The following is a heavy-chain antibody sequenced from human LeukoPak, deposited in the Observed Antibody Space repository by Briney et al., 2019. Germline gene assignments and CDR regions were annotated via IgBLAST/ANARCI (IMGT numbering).Heavy chain of an antibody. Sequence: GGSLRLSCAASGFTFSSYSMSWVRQAPGKGLEWVSSISSSSSYIYYADSVKGRFTISRDNAKNSLYLQMNRLRAEDTAVYYCERGNIAAAGTKVAFDIWGQGTMVTVSS. CDR2: ISSSSSYI. CDR3: ERGNIAAAGTKVAFDI. CDR1: GFTFSSYS. D-gene: IGHD6-13*01. V-gene: IGHV3-21*01. J-gene: IGHJ3*02.